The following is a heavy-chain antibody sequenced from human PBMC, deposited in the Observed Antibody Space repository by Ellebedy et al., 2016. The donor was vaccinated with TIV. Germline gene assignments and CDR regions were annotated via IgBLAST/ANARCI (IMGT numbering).Heavy chain of an antibody. V-gene: IGHV3-30*04. CDR2: ISSEGIVK. CDR1: GFTFNADS. D-gene: IGHD3-22*01. Sequence: PGGSLRLSCAASGFTFNADSLHWVRQAPGKGLEWVSVISSEGIVKFYADSVKGRFTISRDNSKNTLFLQMDYVRPEDTGVYYCATEIGHRNYFGYWGQGTPVTVSS. CDR3: ATEIGHRNYFGY. J-gene: IGHJ4*02.